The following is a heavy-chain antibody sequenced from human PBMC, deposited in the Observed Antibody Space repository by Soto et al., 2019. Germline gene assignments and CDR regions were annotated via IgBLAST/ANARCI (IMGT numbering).Heavy chain of an antibody. V-gene: IGHV1-69*01. D-gene: IGHD2-15*01. CDR3: ARDVVVVAATEDGSGLDV. CDR2: IIPIFVTA. Sequence: QVQLVQSGAEVKKPGSSVKVSCKASGGTFSSYAISWVRQAPGQGLEWMGGIIPIFVTANYAQKFQGRVTITADESTSTAYMEQSTLRSEDTAVYYCARDVVVVAATEDGSGLDVWGQGTTVTASS. CDR1: GGTFSSYA. J-gene: IGHJ6*02.